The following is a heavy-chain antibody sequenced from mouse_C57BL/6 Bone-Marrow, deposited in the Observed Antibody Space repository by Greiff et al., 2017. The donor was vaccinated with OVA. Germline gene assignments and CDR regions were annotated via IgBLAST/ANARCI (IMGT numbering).Heavy chain of an antibody. Sequence: QVQLQQSGAELARPGASVKLSCKASGYTFTSYGISWVKQRTGQGLEWIGEIYPRSGNTYYNEKFKGKATLTAAKSSNTAYMELRSLTSEDAAVYICARGYGNIDYWGQGTTLTVSS. V-gene: IGHV1-81*01. CDR2: IYPRSGNT. J-gene: IGHJ2*01. CDR1: GYTFTSYG. D-gene: IGHD1-1*01. CDR3: ARGYGNIDY.